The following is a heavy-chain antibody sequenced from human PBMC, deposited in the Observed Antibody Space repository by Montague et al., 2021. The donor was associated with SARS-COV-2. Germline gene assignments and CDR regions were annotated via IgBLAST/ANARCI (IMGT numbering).Heavy chain of an antibody. D-gene: IGHD6-19*01. CDR3: ARMTVAGIPFDY. CDR1: GFSLSTSGMC. Sequence: PALVKPTQTLTLTCTYSGFSLSTSGMCVSWIRQPPGKALEWLARIDWDDDKYYSTPLKTRLTISKDTSINQVVLTMTNMDPVDTATYYCARMTVAGIPFDYWGQGTLVTVSS. CDR2: IDWDDDK. V-gene: IGHV2-70*11. J-gene: IGHJ4*01.